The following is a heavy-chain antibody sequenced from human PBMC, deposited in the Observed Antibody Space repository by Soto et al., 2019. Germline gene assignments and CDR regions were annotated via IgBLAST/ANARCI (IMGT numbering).Heavy chain of an antibody. CDR3: ARDEGGIVVQVAAPFDY. D-gene: IGHD2-15*01. J-gene: IGHJ4*02. Sequence: QVQLVESGGGVVQPGRSLRLSCAASGFTFSNYAMHWVRQAPGKGLEWVALISHDGGNKNYADSVKGRFIISRDDSKNTLFVEMNSLRPEDTALYYCARDEGGIVVQVAAPFDYWGQGTLLTVSS. CDR1: GFTFSNYA. CDR2: ISHDGGNK. V-gene: IGHV3-30-3*01.